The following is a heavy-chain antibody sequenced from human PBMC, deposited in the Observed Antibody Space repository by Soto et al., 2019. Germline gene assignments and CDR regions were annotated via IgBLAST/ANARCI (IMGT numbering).Heavy chain of an antibody. V-gene: IGHV4-39*01. Sequence: QLQLRESGPGLVKPSETLSLTCTVSGGSISSSSYYWGWLRQPPGKGLEWIGSIYYSGSTYYNPSLKSRDTISVDTSKNQFYLKLSSVTAADTAVYYCARQEVLWFGGPTSFDYWGQGTLVTVSS. CDR2: IYYSGST. CDR1: GGSISSSSYY. D-gene: IGHD3-10*01. CDR3: ARQEVLWFGGPTSFDY. J-gene: IGHJ4*02.